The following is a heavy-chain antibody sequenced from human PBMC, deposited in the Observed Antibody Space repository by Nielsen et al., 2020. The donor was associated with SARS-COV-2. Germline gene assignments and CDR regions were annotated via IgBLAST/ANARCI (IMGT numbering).Heavy chain of an antibody. CDR1: GFTFSSYW. V-gene: IGHV3-7*01. CDR2: IKGDGSEK. CDR3: AVSEVATTTLGGY. Sequence: GESLKISCAASGFTFSSYWMSWVRQAPGKGLEWVANIKGDGSEKYYVDSVKGRFIISRDNAKNSLYLQMNGLRAEDTAVYYCAVSEVATTTLGGYWGQGTLVTVSS. J-gene: IGHJ4*02. D-gene: IGHD5-12*01.